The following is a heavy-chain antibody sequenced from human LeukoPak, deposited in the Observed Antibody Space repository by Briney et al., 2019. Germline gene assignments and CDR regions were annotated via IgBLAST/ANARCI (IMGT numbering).Heavy chain of an antibody. J-gene: IGHJ4*02. Sequence: GGSLRLSCVASGFTFDDHDMSWVRQAPGKGLEWVSGINWNGGSTGYADSVKGRFTTSRDNAKNSLYLQMNSLRAEDTALYYCARGLRYFDWLLDYWGQGTLITVSS. D-gene: IGHD3-9*01. CDR1: GFTFDDHD. CDR2: INWNGGST. V-gene: IGHV3-20*04. CDR3: ARGLRYFDWLLDY.